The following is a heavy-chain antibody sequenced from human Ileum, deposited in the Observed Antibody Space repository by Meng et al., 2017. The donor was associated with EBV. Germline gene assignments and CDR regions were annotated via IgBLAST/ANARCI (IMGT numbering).Heavy chain of an antibody. CDR2: IYWDGDK. CDR1: GFSLNTGGMA. D-gene: IGHD3-10*01. J-gene: IGHJ4*02. CDR3: ARRSFAAGSPDY. Sequence: QTTLKESGPTRVKPTQTPTLTCTFSGFSLNTGGMAVSWIRQPPGKALEWLALIYWDGDKRYSPSLKTRLTITKDTSKNQVVLTMTNMDPVDTATYYCARRSFAAGSPDYWGQGTLVTVSS. V-gene: IGHV2-5*02.